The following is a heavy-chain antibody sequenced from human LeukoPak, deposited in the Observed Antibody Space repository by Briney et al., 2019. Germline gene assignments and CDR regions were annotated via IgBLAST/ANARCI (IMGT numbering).Heavy chain of an antibody. Sequence: PGGSLRLPCAASGFTFSSYGMDWVRQAPGKGLEWMAVISYDGSNKYYAESVKGRFTISRDNSKNTLYLQMNSLRAEDTAVYYCAKDLYSGSYRSPFDYWGQGTLVTVSS. CDR2: ISYDGSNK. D-gene: IGHD1-26*01. J-gene: IGHJ4*02. V-gene: IGHV3-30*18. CDR3: AKDLYSGSYRSPFDY. CDR1: GFTFSSYG.